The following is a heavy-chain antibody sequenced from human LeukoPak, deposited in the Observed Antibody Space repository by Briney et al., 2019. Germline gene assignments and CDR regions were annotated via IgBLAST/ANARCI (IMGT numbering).Heavy chain of an antibody. CDR1: GFTVSSNY. Sequence: GGPLRLSCAASGFTVSSNYMSWVRQAPGKGLEWVSVIYSGGSTYYADSVKGRFTISRDNSKNTLYPQMNSLRAEDTAVYYCARVNYRYYYYGMDVWGQGTTVTVSS. V-gene: IGHV3-53*01. CDR2: IYSGGST. CDR3: ARVNYRYYYYGMDV. J-gene: IGHJ6*02. D-gene: IGHD4-11*01.